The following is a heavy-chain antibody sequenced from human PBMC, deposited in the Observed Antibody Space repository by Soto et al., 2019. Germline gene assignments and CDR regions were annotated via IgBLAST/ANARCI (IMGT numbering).Heavy chain of an antibody. CDR2: INHTGGT. D-gene: IGHD3-3*01. CDR3: ATRITVFGLLIPPFDP. J-gene: IGHJ5*02. V-gene: IGHV4-34*01. CDR1: GGSVNGYY. Sequence: SATLSLTCAVYGGSVNGYYWNWIRQPPGKGLEWIGEINHTGGTHYNSSLKSRVTMSVDTSKNQFSLRLSSVTAADTAIYYCATRITVFGLLIPPFDPWGQGTQVTVSS.